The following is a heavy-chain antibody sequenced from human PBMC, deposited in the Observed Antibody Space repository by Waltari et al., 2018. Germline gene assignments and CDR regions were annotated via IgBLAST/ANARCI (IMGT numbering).Heavy chain of an antibody. D-gene: IGHD3-10*01. Sequence: QVQLQESGPGLVKPSETLSLTCAVSGYSISSGYYWGWTRQPPGKGLEWIGSIYHSGSTYYNPSLKSRVTISVDTSKNQFSLKLSSVTAADTAVYYCARGNYYGSGHFDYWGQGTLVTVSS. J-gene: IGHJ4*02. CDR2: IYHSGST. CDR1: GYSISSGYY. V-gene: IGHV4-38-2*01. CDR3: ARGNYYGSGHFDY.